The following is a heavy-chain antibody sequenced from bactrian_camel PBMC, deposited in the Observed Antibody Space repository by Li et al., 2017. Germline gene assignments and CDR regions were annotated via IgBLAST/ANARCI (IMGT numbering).Heavy chain of an antibody. Sequence: DVQLVESGGGSVQAGGSLRLSCAASGFTFSSAAISWARQAPGKEREEVATLNAGGNFMTYADPVKGRFTISRDNAKNTLFLQMNSLKSDDTGMYYCAAREPWQTEYNYWGRGTQVTVS. J-gene: IGHJ4*01. D-gene: IGHD7*01. CDR3: AAREPWQTEYNY. CDR2: LNAGGNFM. V-gene: IGHV3S42*01. CDR1: GFTFSSAA.